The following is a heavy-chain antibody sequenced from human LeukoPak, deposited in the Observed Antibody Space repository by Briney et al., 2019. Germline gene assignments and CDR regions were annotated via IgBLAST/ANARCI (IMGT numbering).Heavy chain of an antibody. D-gene: IGHD3-10*01. V-gene: IGHV3-21*01. Sequence: GGSLRLSCAASGFTFSSHSMNWVRQAPGKGPEWVSSISSSSSHIYYADSVRGRFTISRDNAKNSLFLQMNSLRAEDTAVYYCAGETFYYGSGSSTMDVWGKGTTVTVSS. CDR1: GFTFSSHS. CDR3: AGETFYYGSGSSTMDV. J-gene: IGHJ6*04. CDR2: ISSSSSHI.